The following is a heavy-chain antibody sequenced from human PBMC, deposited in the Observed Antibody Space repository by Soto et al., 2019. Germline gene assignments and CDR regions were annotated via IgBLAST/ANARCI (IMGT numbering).Heavy chain of an antibody. J-gene: IGHJ4*02. CDR2: ISGSGGST. V-gene: IGHV3-23*01. CDR3: AKRNYGSEFDY. D-gene: IGHD3-10*01. CDR1: GFTFSSYA. Sequence: EVQLLESGGGLVQPGGSLRLSCAASGFTFSSYAMNWVRQAPGRGLEWVSVISGSGGSTYYADSVKGRFTISRDNSKNTLYLQMNSLRAEDTAVYYCAKRNYGSEFDYWGQGTLVTVSS.